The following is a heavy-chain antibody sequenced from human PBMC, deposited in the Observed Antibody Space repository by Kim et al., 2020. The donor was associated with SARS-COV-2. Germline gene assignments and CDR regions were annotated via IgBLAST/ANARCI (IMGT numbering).Heavy chain of an antibody. J-gene: IGHJ1*01. Sequence: ASVKVSCKASGYTFTSYGISWVRQAPGQGLEWMGWISAYNGNTNYAQKLQGRVTMTTDTSTSTAYMELRSLRSDDTAVYYCARDDAVYDILTGYYPPAEYFQHWGQGTLVTVSS. CDR3: ARDDAVYDILTGYYPPAEYFQH. CDR1: GYTFTSYG. V-gene: IGHV1-18*01. CDR2: ISAYNGNT. D-gene: IGHD3-9*01.